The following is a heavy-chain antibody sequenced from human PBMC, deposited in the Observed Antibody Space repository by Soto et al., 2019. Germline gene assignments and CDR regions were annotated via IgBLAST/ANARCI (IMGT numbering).Heavy chain of an antibody. D-gene: IGHD7-27*01. V-gene: IGHV4-59*08. CDR3: ARRGDWGSDEFDY. J-gene: IGHJ4*02. Sequence: PSETLSLTCTVSGGSISGYYWTWIRQPPGRGLEWIGYIYYTGSTSYNPSLKSRVTISVDTSKNQFSLKLSSMTAADTAVYYCARRGDWGSDEFDYWGQGILVTVSS. CDR1: GGSISGYY. CDR2: IYYTGST.